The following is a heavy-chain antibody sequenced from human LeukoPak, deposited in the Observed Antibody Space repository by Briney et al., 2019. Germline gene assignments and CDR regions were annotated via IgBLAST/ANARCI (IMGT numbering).Heavy chain of an antibody. J-gene: IGHJ3*02. CDR1: GFTFDDYA. Sequence: GGSLRLSCAASGFTFDDYAMHWVRQAPGKGLEWVSLISWDGGSTYYADSVKGRFTISRDNSKNSLYLQMNSLRAEDTALYYCARVGDAGGGSSSGAFDIWGQGTMVTVSS. V-gene: IGHV3-43D*03. D-gene: IGHD2-15*01. CDR3: ARVGDAGGGSSSGAFDI. CDR2: ISWDGGST.